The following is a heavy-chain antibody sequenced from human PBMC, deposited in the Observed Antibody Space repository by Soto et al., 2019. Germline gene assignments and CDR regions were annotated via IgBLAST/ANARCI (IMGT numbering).Heavy chain of an antibody. CDR1: GFTFSSYD. CDR3: AKVDGNYGDYGVGGHDS. V-gene: IGHV3-23*01. J-gene: IGHJ4*02. CDR2: ISGSGGTT. D-gene: IGHD4-17*01. Sequence: VQLLESGGGLVQPGGSLRLSCAASGFTFSSYDMSWVRQAPGKGLEWVSTISGSGGTTYYADSVKGRFTISRDNSKNTLYLQVNSLRVEDTAIHYCAKVDGNYGDYGVGGHDSWGQGTLVTVSS.